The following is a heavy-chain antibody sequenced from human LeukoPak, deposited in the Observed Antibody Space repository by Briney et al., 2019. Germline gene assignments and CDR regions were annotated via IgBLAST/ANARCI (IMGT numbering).Heavy chain of an antibody. CDR2: IYYSGSA. Sequence: PSETLSLTCTVSGGSISSGDYYWSWIRQPPGKGLEWIGYIYYSGSANYNPSLKSRVTISVDTSKNQFSLKLSSVTAADTAVYYCARGSYYHPFDYWGQGTLVTVSS. J-gene: IGHJ4*02. D-gene: IGHD2/OR15-2a*01. CDR3: ARGSYYHPFDY. V-gene: IGHV4-61*08. CDR1: GGSISSGDYY.